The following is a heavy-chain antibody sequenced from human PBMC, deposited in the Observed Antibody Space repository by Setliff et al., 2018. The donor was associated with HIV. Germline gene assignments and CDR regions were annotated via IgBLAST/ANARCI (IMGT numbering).Heavy chain of an antibody. CDR3: ARGRVMVYANRRYYYYMDV. Sequence: GASVKVSCKASGFTFINYDINWVRQAPGQGLEWMGWMNPTSSNTGYAQKFQARVAMTRNTSINTAYMELSSLRSEDTAVYYFARGRVMVYANRRYYYYMDVWGKGTTVTVSS. V-gene: IGHV1-8*02. J-gene: IGHJ6*03. CDR2: MNPTSSNT. CDR1: GFTFINYD. D-gene: IGHD2-8*01.